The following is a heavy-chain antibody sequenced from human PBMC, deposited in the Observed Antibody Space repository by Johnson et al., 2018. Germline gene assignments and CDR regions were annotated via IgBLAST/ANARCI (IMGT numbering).Heavy chain of an antibody. CDR1: GFTFDDYA. Sequence: EVQLVESGGGLVQPGRSLRLSCAASGFTFDDYAMHWVRQAPGKGLEWVSGISWNSGSLAYADSVKGRFTISRDNARNSLYLQMNSLRAEDTALYYCAKDREAGYSYGFLDAFDIWGQGTTVTVSS. D-gene: IGHD5-18*01. CDR3: AKDREAGYSYGFLDAFDI. CDR2: ISWNSGSL. V-gene: IGHV3-9*01. J-gene: IGHJ3*02.